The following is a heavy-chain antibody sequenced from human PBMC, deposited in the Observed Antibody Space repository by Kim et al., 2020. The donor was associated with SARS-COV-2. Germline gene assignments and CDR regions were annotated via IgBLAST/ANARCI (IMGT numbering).Heavy chain of an antibody. Sequence: GGSLRLSCAASGFTFSSYGMHWVRQAPARGLEWVAVISYEGSNKYNADPVKGRFTISRDNSKNTLYLQMNSMRAEDTAVYYCAKDNSFGDYDSSGYGGNYFDYWGQGTLVTVSS. V-gene: IGHV3-30*18. D-gene: IGHD3-22*01. CDR3: AKDNSFGDYDSSGYGGNYFDY. CDR1: GFTFSSYG. CDR2: ISYEGSNK. J-gene: IGHJ4*02.